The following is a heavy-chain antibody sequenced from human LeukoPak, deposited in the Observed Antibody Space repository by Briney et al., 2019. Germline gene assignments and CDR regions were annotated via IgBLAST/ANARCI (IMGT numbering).Heavy chain of an antibody. CDR1: GGSFSTYS. CDR3: AARRGIAPRPLGS. CDR2: INHGGST. V-gene: IGHV4-34*01. J-gene: IGHJ5*02. D-gene: IGHD6-6*01. Sequence: SETLFLTCAVYGGSFSTYSWNWIRQPPGKGLEWIGEINHGGSTDYNPTLKSRVTISVDTSKNQFSLKLSSVTAADTAVYYWAARRGIAPRPLGSWGQGTLVTVSS.